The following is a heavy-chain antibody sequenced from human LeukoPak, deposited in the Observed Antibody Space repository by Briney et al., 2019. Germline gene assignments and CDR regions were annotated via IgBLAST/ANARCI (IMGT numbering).Heavy chain of an antibody. CDR2: ITSSGTYI. V-gene: IGHV3-21*04. J-gene: IGHJ4*02. CDR1: GFTFSNYN. Sequence: PGGSLRLSCAASGFTFSNYNMNWVRQAPGKAMEWVSSITSSGTYIFYADSVKGRFTISRDNAKNPLYLQMNSLRADDTAVYYCAKDYAVGSLGSWGQGTLVTVSS. CDR3: AKDYAVGSLGS. D-gene: IGHD2-2*01.